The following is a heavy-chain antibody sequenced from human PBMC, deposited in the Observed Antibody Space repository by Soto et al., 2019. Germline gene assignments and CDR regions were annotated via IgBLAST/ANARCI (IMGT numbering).Heavy chain of an antibody. J-gene: IGHJ4*02. D-gene: IGHD4-17*01. CDR2: IYDSGSA. CDR3: ASRDFDPMTGHYHFDS. CDR1: GGSINSNY. V-gene: IGHV4-59*01. Sequence: SETLSLTCTVSGGSINSNYWSWIRQPPGKGLEWLGYIYDSGSAKYNPSLKSRVSISVDMSKNQFFLNMRSVTAADTAVYFCASRDFDPMTGHYHFDSWGRGTLDTGSS.